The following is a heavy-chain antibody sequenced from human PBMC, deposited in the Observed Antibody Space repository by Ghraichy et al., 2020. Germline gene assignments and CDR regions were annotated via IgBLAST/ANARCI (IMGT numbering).Heavy chain of an antibody. D-gene: IGHD3-16*02. CDR1: GGSISSSSYY. Sequence: ETLSLTCTVSGGSISSSSYYWGWIRQPPGKGLEWIGSIYYSGSTYYNPSLKSRVTISVDTSKNQFSLKLSSVTAADTAVYYCARVPPREDVWGSYRYFYFDYWGQGTLVTVSS. J-gene: IGHJ4*02. V-gene: IGHV4-39*07. CDR3: ARVPPREDVWGSYRYFYFDY. CDR2: IYYSGST.